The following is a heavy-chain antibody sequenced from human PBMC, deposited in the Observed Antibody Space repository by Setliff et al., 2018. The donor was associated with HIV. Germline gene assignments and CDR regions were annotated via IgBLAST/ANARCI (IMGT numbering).Heavy chain of an antibody. Sequence: GPSVKVSCKASGYTFTNYDINWVQQATGQGLEWMGWMNPHSGDTGYAQKFQGRVTMTRNTSISTAYMELSSLRFEDTAVYYCARESSSGAFDIWGQGTMVTVSS. CDR1: GYTFTNYD. J-gene: IGHJ3*02. D-gene: IGHD3-10*01. CDR2: MNPHSGDT. CDR3: ARESSSGAFDI. V-gene: IGHV1-8*02.